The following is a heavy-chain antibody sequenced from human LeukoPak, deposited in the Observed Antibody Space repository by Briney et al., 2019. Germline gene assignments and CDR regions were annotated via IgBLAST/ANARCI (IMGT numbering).Heavy chain of an antibody. J-gene: IGHJ4*02. Sequence: GGSLRLSRAASGFTFSSYAMSWVRQAPGKGLEWVSAISDSGGSTYNADSLKGRFTISRDNAKNTLYLQMNSLRAEDTAVYFCARASTTVPNLLDNWGQGTLVTVSS. CDR3: ARASTTVPNLLDN. CDR2: ISDSGGST. CDR1: GFTFSSYA. V-gene: IGHV3-23*01. D-gene: IGHD4-17*01.